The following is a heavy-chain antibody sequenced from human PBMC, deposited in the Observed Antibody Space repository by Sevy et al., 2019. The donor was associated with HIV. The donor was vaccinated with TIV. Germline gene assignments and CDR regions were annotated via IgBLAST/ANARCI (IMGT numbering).Heavy chain of an antibody. CDR1: GFTFSSYA. V-gene: IGHV3-30-3*01. CDR3: ARGAGSHYDILTGPFDY. D-gene: IGHD3-9*01. J-gene: IGHJ4*02. Sequence: GGSLRLSCVASGFTFSSYAMHWVRQAPGKGLEWVAVISYDGSNKYYADSVKGRFTISRDNSKNTLYLQMNSLRAEDTAVYYCARGAGSHYDILTGPFDYWGQGTLVTVSS. CDR2: ISYDGSNK.